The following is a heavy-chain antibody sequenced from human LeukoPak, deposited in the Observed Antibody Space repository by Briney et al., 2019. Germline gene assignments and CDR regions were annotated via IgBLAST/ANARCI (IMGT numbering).Heavy chain of an antibody. CDR1: GYSISSGYY. CDR2: IYHSGST. J-gene: IGHJ6*03. Sequence: SETLSLTCTVSGYSISSGYYWGWIRQPPGKGLEWIGSIYHSGSTYYNPSLKSRVTISVDTSKNQFSLQLNSVTPEDTAVYYCAREIDQLSAADYYYYYMDVWGKGTTVTVSS. CDR3: AREIDQLSAADYYYYYMDV. V-gene: IGHV4-38-2*02. D-gene: IGHD3-16*02.